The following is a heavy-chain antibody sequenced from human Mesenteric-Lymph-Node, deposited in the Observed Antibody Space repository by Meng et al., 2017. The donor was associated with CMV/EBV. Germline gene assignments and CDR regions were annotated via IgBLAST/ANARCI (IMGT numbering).Heavy chain of an antibody. V-gene: IGHV3-7*01. D-gene: IGHD1-7*01. CDR2: IYQDGNEK. J-gene: IGHJ4*02. Sequence: GGSLRLSCAASGFSFSTSWMSWVRRAPGKGLEWVANIYQDGNEKYYVESVRGRFTISRANAKNSLYLQMNSLRAEDTAVYYCAREGRYNWNYGSNDYWGQGTLVTVSS. CDR1: GFSFSTSW. CDR3: AREGRYNWNYGSNDY.